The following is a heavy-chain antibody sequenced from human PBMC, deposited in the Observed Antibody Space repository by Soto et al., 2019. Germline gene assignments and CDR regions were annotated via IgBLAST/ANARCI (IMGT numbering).Heavy chain of an antibody. CDR1: GGSISSSSYY. CDR3: ARHGITMVRGVIMVSNWFDP. Sequence: QLQLQESGPGLVKPSETLSLTCTVSGGSISSSSYYWGWIRQPPGKGLEWIGSIYYSGSTYYNPSLKSRVTISVDTSKNQSSLKLSSVTAADTAVYYCARHGITMVRGVIMVSNWFDPWGQGTLVTVSS. V-gene: IGHV4-39*01. J-gene: IGHJ5*02. CDR2: IYYSGST. D-gene: IGHD3-10*01.